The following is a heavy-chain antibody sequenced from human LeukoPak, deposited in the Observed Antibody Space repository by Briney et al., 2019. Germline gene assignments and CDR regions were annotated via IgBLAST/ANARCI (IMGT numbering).Heavy chain of an antibody. CDR2: INPNSGGT. Sequence: ASVKVSCKASGYTFTGYYMHWVRQAPGQGLEWMGRINPNSGGTNYAQKFQGRVTITTDESTSTAYMELSSLRSEDTAVYYCARGGRLPYPYYFDYWGQGTLVTVSS. CDR3: ARGGRLPYPYYFDY. D-gene: IGHD3-3*01. J-gene: IGHJ4*02. CDR1: GYTFTGYY. V-gene: IGHV1-2*06.